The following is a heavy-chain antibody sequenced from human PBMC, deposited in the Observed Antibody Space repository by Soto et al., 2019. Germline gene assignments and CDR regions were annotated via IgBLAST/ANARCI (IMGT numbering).Heavy chain of an antibody. CDR3: ASMTTVTTFGYYYYYGMDV. J-gene: IGHJ6*02. D-gene: IGHD4-17*01. Sequence: EVQLVESGGGLVQPGGSLRLSCAASGFTVSSNYMSWVRQAPGKGLEWVSVIYSGGSTYYADSVKGRFTISRHNSKNTLYLQMNSRRAEDTAVYYCASMTTVTTFGYYYYYGMDVWGQGTTVTVSS. V-gene: IGHV3-53*04. CDR2: IYSGGST. CDR1: GFTVSSNY.